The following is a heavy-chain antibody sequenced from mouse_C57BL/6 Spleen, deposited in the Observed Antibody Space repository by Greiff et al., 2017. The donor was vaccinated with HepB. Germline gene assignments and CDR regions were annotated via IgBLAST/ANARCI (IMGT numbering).Heavy chain of an antibody. CDR1: GYTFTDYE. D-gene: IGHD1-1*01. J-gene: IGHJ2*01. Sequence: QVQLKESGAELVRPGASVTLSCKASGYTFTDYEMHWVKQTPVHGLEWIGAIDPETGGTAYNQKFKGKAILTADKSSSTAYMELRSLTSEDSAVYYCTRLNYYGSSYGYWGQGTTLTVSS. V-gene: IGHV1-15*01. CDR3: TRLNYYGSSYGY. CDR2: IDPETGGT.